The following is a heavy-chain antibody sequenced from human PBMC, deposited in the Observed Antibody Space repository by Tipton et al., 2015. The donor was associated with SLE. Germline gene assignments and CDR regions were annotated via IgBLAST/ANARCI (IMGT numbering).Heavy chain of an antibody. Sequence: SLRLSCAASGFTFSDYYMSWIRQAPGKGLEWLSYISSSSTYTNYADSVRGRFTISRDNAKNSLYLQMSSLRVEDTAVYYCTTAPGGYRYYWGQGTLVTVSS. D-gene: IGHD5-12*01. CDR2: ISSSSTYT. J-gene: IGHJ4*02. CDR3: TTAPGGYRYY. V-gene: IGHV3-11*06. CDR1: GFTFSDYY.